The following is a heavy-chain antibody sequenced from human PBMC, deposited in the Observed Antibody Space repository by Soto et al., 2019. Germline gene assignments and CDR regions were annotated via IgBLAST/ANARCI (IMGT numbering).Heavy chain of an antibody. CDR2: IHFSGTI. D-gene: IGHD6-6*01. J-gene: IGHJ4*02. V-gene: IGHV4-34*01. CDR3: ARPKEVYSSSSGYFDY. Sequence: SETLSLTCDVYGGSSGDFYWSWIRQPPGKGLEWIGEIHFSGTINYNPSLMSRVTISIDTSKTHFSLELRSVTAADTAFYYCARPKEVYSSSSGYFDYWGQGTLVTVSS. CDR1: GGSSGDFY.